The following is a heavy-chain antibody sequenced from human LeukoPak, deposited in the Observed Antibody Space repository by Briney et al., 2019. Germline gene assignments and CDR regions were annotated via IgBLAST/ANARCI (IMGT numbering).Heavy chain of an antibody. CDR1: GGSIISSGSYY. CDR3: ARAQGLLWFGELYPFDY. D-gene: IGHD3-10*01. J-gene: IGHJ4*02. Sequence: SQTLSLTCTVSGGSIISSGSYYWSWIRQLPGKGLEWIGYIYYSGSTYYNPSLKSRVTISVDTSKNQFSLNVSSVTAADTAVYYCARAQGLLWFGELYPFDYWGQGTLVTVSS. V-gene: IGHV4-31*03. CDR2: IYYSGST.